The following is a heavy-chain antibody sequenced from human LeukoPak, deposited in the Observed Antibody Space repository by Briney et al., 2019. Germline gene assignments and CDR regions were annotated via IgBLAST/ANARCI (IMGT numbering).Heavy chain of an antibody. CDR3: ARAKYYDILTGQTRGRTPGAFDI. D-gene: IGHD3-9*01. CDR2: INPNSGRT. J-gene: IGHJ3*02. CDR1: GYTFTTYY. Sequence: ASGKVSCKAAGYTFTTYYMHWVRQAPGHGIEWMEWINPNSGRTNYAQNFQGRLTMTRRPSTRTAYMELGRLITDHPAVYFRARAKYYDILTGQTRGRTPGAFDIWGQGTMVAVSS. V-gene: IGHV1-2*02.